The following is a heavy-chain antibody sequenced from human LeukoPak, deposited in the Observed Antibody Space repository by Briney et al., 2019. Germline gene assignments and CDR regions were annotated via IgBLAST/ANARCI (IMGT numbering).Heavy chain of an antibody. CDR3: ARSTPYEYSSSYAWDY. J-gene: IGHJ4*02. CDR2: IYYSGST. CDR1: GGSISSYY. Sequence: SETLSLTCTVSGGSISSYYWSWIRQPPGKGLEWIGYIYYSGSTNYNPSLKSRVTISVDTSKSQFSLKLSSVTAADTAVYYRARSTPYEYSSSYAWDYWGQGTLVTVSS. D-gene: IGHD6-6*01. V-gene: IGHV4-59*01.